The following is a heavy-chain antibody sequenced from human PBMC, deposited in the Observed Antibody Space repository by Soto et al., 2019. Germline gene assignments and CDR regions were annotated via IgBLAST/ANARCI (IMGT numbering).Heavy chain of an antibody. J-gene: IGHJ4*02. CDR3: AKDIGDLDYSSSWSPFDY. Sequence: EVQLVESGGVVVQPGGSLRLSCAASGFTFDDYAMHWVRQAPGKGLEWVSLISWDGGSTYYADSVKGRFTISRDNSKNSLYLQMNSLRAEDTALYYCAKDIGDLDYSSSWSPFDYWGQGTLVTVSS. D-gene: IGHD6-13*01. CDR1: GFTFDDYA. CDR2: ISWDGGST. V-gene: IGHV3-43D*04.